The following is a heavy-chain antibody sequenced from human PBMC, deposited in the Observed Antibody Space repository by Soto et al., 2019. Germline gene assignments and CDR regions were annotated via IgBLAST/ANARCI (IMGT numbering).Heavy chain of an antibody. V-gene: IGHV3-53*04. J-gene: IGHJ6*03. Sequence: GGSLRLSCAASGFTVSSNYMSWVRQAPGKGLEWVSVIYSGGSTYYADPVKGGFTISRHNSKNTLSLQMNSLRAEDTAVYYCAREGEYCSSTSCRSSYYYMDVWGKGTTVTVSS. CDR3: AREGEYCSSTSCRSSYYYMDV. CDR2: IYSGGST. CDR1: GFTVSSNY. D-gene: IGHD2-2*01.